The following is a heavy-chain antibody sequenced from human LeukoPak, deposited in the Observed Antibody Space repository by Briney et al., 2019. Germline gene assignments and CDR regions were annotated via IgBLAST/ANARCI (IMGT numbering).Heavy chain of an antibody. Sequence: GLSVRLFCAASGFALSRYWMDWVRHAPGKGMVWVSGLTYDGTITRYAESVKGRFTISRDNAKNTLYLQMNSLRADDTAVYYCARVGSTDGPHAFDLWGQGTTVTVSS. J-gene: IGHJ3*01. CDR2: LTYDGTIT. D-gene: IGHD5-24*01. V-gene: IGHV3-74*01. CDR3: ARVGSTDGPHAFDL. CDR1: GFALSRYW.